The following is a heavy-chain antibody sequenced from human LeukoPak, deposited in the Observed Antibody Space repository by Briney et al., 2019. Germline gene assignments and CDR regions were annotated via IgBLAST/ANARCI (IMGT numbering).Heavy chain of an antibody. D-gene: IGHD6-13*01. J-gene: IGHJ4*02. V-gene: IGHV4-59*01. CDR2: IYYSGST. CDR1: GGSISSYY. Sequence: PSETLSLTCTVSGGSISSYYWSWTRQPPGKGLEWIGYIYYSGSTNYNPSLKSRVTISVDTSKNQFSLKLSSVTAADTAVYYCARSLYSSSWYDYWGQGTLVTVSS. CDR3: ARSLYSSSWYDY.